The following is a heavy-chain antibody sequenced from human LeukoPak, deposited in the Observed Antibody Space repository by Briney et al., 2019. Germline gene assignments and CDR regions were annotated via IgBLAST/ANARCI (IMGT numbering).Heavy chain of an antibody. CDR3: ARGNILSGYCFDF. D-gene: IGHD3-9*01. Sequence: SETLSLTCAVYGGSFSGYYWSWIRQPPGKGLEWIGEINHSGSTNYNPSLKSRATISIDTSKNQVSLKLSSVTAADTAVYYCARGNILSGYCFDFWGQGALVTVSS. V-gene: IGHV4-34*01. J-gene: IGHJ4*02. CDR1: GGSFSGYY. CDR2: INHSGST.